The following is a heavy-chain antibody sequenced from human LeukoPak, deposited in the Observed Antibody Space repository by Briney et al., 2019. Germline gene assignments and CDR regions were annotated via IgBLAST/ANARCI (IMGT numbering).Heavy chain of an antibody. Sequence: PSETLSLTCAVYGGSFSDYYWSWIRQPPRNGLEWIGEINHSGITNYNPSLTSPLTISVDTSKNQVTLKLSSVTAADTPVYASARDKHRRRVFVGGYWCQGTLVTV. CDR2: INHSGIT. D-gene: IGHD2-15*01. CDR1: GGSFSDYY. J-gene: IGHJ4*02. V-gene: IGHV4-34*01. CDR3: ARDKHRRRVFVGGY.